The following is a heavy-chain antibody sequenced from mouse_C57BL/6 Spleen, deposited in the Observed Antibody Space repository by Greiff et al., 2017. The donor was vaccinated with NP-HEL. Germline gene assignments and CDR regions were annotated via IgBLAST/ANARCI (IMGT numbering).Heavy chain of an antibody. D-gene: IGHD1-1*01. CDR3: ARRDYYGSSSYWYFDV. V-gene: IGHV1-42*01. CDR1: GYSFTGYY. J-gene: IGHJ1*03. Sequence: VQLQQSGPELVKPGASVKISCKASGYSFTGYYMNWVKQSPEKSLEWIGEINPSTGGTTYNQKFKAKATLTVDKSSSTAYMQLKSLTSEDSAVYYCARRDYYGSSSYWYFDVWGTGTTVTVSS. CDR2: INPSTGGT.